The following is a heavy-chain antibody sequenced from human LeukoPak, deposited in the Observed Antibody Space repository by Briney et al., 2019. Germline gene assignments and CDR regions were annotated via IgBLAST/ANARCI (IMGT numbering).Heavy chain of an antibody. CDR1: GYTFTGYY. CDR2: INPNSGGT. J-gene: IGHJ6*03. D-gene: IGHD2-2*01. CDR3: ARDWGIVVVPAAIPDYYYYMDV. V-gene: IGHV1-2*02. Sequence: ASVKVSCKASGYTFTGYYMHWVRQAPGQGLEWMGWINPNSGGTNYAQKLQGRVTMTTDTSTSTAYMELRSLRSDDTAVYYCARDWGIVVVPAAIPDYYYYMDVWGKGTTVTVSS.